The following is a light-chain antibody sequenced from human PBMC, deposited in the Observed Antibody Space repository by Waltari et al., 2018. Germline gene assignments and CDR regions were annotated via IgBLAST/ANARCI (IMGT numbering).Light chain of an antibody. CDR1: ELPRKY. CDR3: YSSDSTGLRV. V-gene: IGLV3-10*01. Sequence: SYELTQPPSVSVSPGQTARITCSGHELPRKYALWFQQKSGQAPRLVIYEDTKRPSGIPERFSGSSSGTVATLTITGAQVDDEADYYCYSSDSTGLRVFGGGTTVVVL. J-gene: IGLJ1*01. CDR2: EDT.